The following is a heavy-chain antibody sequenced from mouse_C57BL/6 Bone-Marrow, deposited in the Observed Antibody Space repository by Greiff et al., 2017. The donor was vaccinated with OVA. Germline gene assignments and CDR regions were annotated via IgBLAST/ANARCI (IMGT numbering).Heavy chain of an antibody. CDR3: ARGDYYGSSSWFAY. CDR2: IYPRSGNT. D-gene: IGHD1-1*01. J-gene: IGHJ3*01. V-gene: IGHV1-81*01. CDR1: GYTFTSYG. Sequence: VKLQESGAELARPGASVKLSCKASGYTFTSYGISWVKQRTGQGLEWIGEIYPRSGNTYYNEKFKGKATLTADKSSSTAYMELRSLTSEDSAVYFGARGDYYGSSSWFAYWGQGTLVTVSA.